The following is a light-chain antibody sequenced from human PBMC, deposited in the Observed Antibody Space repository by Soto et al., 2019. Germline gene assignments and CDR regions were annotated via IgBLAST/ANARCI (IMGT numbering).Light chain of an antibody. Sequence: DIQMTQSTSTLSASLGDRVTITCRASQSINIWLAWFQQKPGKAPKLLISDVSSLESGVPSRFSGSGFGTEFTLTISSLQPDDVATYYCQQYNSYWTFGQGTKVDIK. J-gene: IGKJ1*01. CDR1: QSINIW. V-gene: IGKV1-5*01. CDR2: DVS. CDR3: QQYNSYWT.